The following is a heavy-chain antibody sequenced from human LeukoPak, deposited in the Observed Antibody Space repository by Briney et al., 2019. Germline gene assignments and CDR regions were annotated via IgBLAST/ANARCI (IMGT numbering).Heavy chain of an antibody. CDR1: GGTLSSYA. CDR3: AREGEGVVPSALNGFDY. V-gene: IGHV1-69*05. J-gene: IGHJ4*02. D-gene: IGHD2-2*01. Sequence: VASVKLSCKASGGTLSSYAISWVRQAPGQGLEWMGGIIPIVDIANYAQKFQGRVTITTDESTSTAYMELSSLRSEDTAVYYCAREGEGVVPSALNGFDYWGQGTLVTVSP. CDR2: IIPIVDIA.